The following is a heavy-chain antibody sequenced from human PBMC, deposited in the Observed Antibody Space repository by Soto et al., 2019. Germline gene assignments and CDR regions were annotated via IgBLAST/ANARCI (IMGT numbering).Heavy chain of an antibody. CDR2: MNPNSGNT. D-gene: IGHD3-10*01. J-gene: IGHJ6*03. CDR1: GYTFTSYD. CDR3: ARGITMVRGVPKDYYMDV. V-gene: IGHV1-8*01. Sequence: ASVKVSCKASGYTFTSYDINWVRQATGQGLEWMGWMNPNSGNTGYAQKFQGRVTMTRNTSISTAYMELSSLRSEDTAVYYCARGITMVRGVPKDYYMDVWGKGTTVTVSS.